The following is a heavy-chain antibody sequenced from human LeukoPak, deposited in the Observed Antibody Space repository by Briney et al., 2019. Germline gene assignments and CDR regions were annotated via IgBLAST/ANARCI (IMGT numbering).Heavy chain of an antibody. V-gene: IGHV3-9*01. Sequence: PGRSLRLSCAASGFTFDDYAMHWVRQAPGKGLEWVSGISWNSGSIGYADSVKGRFTISRDNAKNSLYLQMNSLRAEDTALYYCAKVHLLYYYDSSGGCADAFDIWGQGTMVTVPS. J-gene: IGHJ3*02. CDR3: AKVHLLYYYDSSGGCADAFDI. D-gene: IGHD3-22*01. CDR2: ISWNSGSI. CDR1: GFTFDDYA.